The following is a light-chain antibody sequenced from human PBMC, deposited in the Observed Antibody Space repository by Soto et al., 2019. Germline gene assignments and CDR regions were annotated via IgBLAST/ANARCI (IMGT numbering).Light chain of an antibody. V-gene: IGKV1-9*01. J-gene: IGKJ5*01. CDR1: QGISRY. CDR2: GAS. Sequence: DIQLTQSPSFLSASVGDRVTITCRASQGISRYLAWFQQKPGRAPNLLIYGASTLQSGVPSRFSGSGSGTDFPLTISNLQPEDFATYDCQQLNAYPLTFGQGTRLEIK. CDR3: QQLNAYPLT.